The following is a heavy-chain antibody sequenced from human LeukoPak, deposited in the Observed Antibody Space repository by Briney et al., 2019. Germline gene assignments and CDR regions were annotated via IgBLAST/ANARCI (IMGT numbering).Heavy chain of an antibody. J-gene: IGHJ4*02. Sequence: GGSLRLSCAASGFTFSTYWMHWVRQAPGKGLVRVSRINTDGTTTTYADSVKGRFTISRDNAKSTLHLQMNSLRVEDTAVYYCVSDHTGHDDYWGQGTLVTVSS. V-gene: IGHV3-74*01. D-gene: IGHD1-1*01. CDR2: INTDGTTT. CDR1: GFTFSTYW. CDR3: VSDHTGHDDY.